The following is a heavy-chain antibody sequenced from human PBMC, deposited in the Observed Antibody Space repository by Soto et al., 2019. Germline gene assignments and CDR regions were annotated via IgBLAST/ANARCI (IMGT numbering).Heavy chain of an antibody. CDR2: ISAYNGNT. D-gene: IGHD5-18*01. V-gene: IGHV1-18*04. CDR1: GYTFTSYG. Sequence: ASVKVSCKASGYTFTSYGISWVRQAPGQGLEWMGWISAYNGNTNYAQKLQGRVTKTTDTSTSTAYMELRSLRSDDTAVYYCARDWNTTMAFDYWGQGTLVTVSS. CDR3: ARDWNTTMAFDY. J-gene: IGHJ4*02.